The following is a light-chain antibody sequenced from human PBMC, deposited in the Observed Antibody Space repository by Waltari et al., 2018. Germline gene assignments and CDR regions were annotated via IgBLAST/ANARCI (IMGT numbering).Light chain of an antibody. CDR2: EGT. J-gene: IGLJ2*01. CDR3: FSYADGRSLV. CDR1: STDLGRSTL. Sequence: QSALTQPASVSGSPGQSITISCTGSSTDLGRSTLVSWYQHHPDKAPKLLIYEGTERPPGLSHRFSGSQSGNTDSLTISTLQAEDEADYYCFSYADGRSLVFGGGTKLTVL. V-gene: IGLV2-23*01.